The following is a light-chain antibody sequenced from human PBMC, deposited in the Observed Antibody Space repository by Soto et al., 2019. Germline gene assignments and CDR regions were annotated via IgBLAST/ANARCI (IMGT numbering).Light chain of an antibody. CDR1: SSDVGSYNL. V-gene: IGLV2-23*01. Sequence: QSDLTQPASVSGSPGQSITISCTGTSSDVGSYNLVSWYQQHAGKAPKLMIYEGSKRPSGVSNRFSGSKSGNTASLTISGLQSEDEADYYCCSYAGSSTRFGGGTKLTVL. CDR3: CSYAGSSTR. CDR2: EGS. J-gene: IGLJ2*01.